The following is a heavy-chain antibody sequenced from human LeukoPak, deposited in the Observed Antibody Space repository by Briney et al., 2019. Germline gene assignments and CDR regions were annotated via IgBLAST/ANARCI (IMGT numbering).Heavy chain of an antibody. D-gene: IGHD5-24*01. J-gene: IGHJ4*02. Sequence: ASVKVSCKASGYTFTGYYMHWVRQAPGQGLEWMGWINPNSGGTNYAQKFQGRVTMTRDTSISTAYMELSRLRSDDTAVYYCARGAEMATIEGYFDYWGQGTLVTVSS. CDR2: INPNSGGT. CDR1: GYTFTGYY. V-gene: IGHV1-2*02. CDR3: ARGAEMATIEGYFDY.